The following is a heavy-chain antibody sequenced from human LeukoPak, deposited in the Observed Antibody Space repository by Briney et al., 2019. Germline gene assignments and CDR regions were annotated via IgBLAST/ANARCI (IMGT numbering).Heavy chain of an antibody. V-gene: IGHV4-34*01. D-gene: IGHD6-19*01. CDR2: INHSGST. Sequence: SETLSLTCAVYGGSFSGYYWSWIRQPPGKGLEWIGEINHSGSTNYIPSLKSRVTISVDTSKNQFSLRLSSVTAADTAVYYCARAPPYSSNSYNWFDPWGQGTLVTVSS. J-gene: IGHJ5*02. CDR1: GGSFSGYY. CDR3: ARAPPYSSNSYNWFDP.